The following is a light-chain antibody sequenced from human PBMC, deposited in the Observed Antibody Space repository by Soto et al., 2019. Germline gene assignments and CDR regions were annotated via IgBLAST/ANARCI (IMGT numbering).Light chain of an antibody. CDR1: SSDVGGYNY. V-gene: IGLV2-14*03. Sequence: QSALTQPASVSGSPGQSITISCTGTSSDVGGYNYVSWFQQHPGKAPKLKIYEVSNRPSGVSNRFSGSKSGYTASLTISGLQSEDEADYYCAAWDDSLNGPVFGGGTKLTVL. CDR2: EVS. J-gene: IGLJ2*01. CDR3: AAWDDSLNGPV.